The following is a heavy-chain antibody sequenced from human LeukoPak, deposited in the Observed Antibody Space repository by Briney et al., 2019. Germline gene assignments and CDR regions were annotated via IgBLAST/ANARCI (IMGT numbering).Heavy chain of an antibody. D-gene: IGHD3-3*01. Sequence: GGSLRLSCAASGFAFSSYSMNWVRQAPGKGLEWVSSISSSSSYIYYADSVKGRFTISRDNAKNSLYLQMNSLRAEDTAVYYCARDSQAEWFIDYYYYYMDVWGKGTTVTVSS. CDR2: ISSSSSYI. CDR3: ARDSQAEWFIDYYYYYMDV. J-gene: IGHJ6*03. V-gene: IGHV3-21*01. CDR1: GFAFSSYS.